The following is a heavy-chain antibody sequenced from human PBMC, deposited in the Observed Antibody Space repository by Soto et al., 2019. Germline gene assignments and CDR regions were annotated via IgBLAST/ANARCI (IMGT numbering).Heavy chain of an antibody. CDR2: IHGSGAIT. D-gene: IGHD3-10*01. Sequence: EVLVLQSGGGLVQPGGSLRLSCAASGLTFSRFAMSWVRQAPGKGLEWVATIHGSGAITNYADSVRGRFTISRDNSKDTMYLQLNTLRVEDTAVYYCAKDKGPGSYTNWCFDVWGRGTLVTVSS. V-gene: IGHV3-23*01. J-gene: IGHJ2*01. CDR1: GLTFSRFA. CDR3: AKDKGPGSYTNWCFDV.